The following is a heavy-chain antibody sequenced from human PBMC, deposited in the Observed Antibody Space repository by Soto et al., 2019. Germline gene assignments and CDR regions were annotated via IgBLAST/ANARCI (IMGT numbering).Heavy chain of an antibody. Sequence: QVQLVQSGAEVKKPGSSVKVSCQASGGTFSSYAISWVRQAPGQGLEWMGGIIPIFGTANSAQKFQGRVTITADESPSTAYMELSSLRSEDTAVYYCARRYSNYYYYSYGMVFWGQGTKVTVSS. CDR1: GGTFSSYA. V-gene: IGHV1-69*19. CDR2: IIPIFGTA. D-gene: IGHD4-4*01. CDR3: ARRYSNYYYYSYGMVF. J-gene: IGHJ6*02.